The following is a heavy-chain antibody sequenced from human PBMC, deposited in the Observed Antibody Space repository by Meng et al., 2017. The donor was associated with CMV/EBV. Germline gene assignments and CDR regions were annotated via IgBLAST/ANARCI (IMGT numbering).Heavy chain of an antibody. D-gene: IGHD2-2*01. J-gene: IGHJ4*02. CDR3: ARASGGYCSSTSCPIDY. Sequence: AVQVSCKASGGTISSYAISWVRQAPGQGLEWMGGIISSFGTANYAQKFQGRLTITTDESTSTAYMELSSLRSEDTAVYYCARASGGYCSSTSCPIDYWGQGTLVTVSS. CDR1: GGTISSYA. V-gene: IGHV1-69*05. CDR2: IISSFGTA.